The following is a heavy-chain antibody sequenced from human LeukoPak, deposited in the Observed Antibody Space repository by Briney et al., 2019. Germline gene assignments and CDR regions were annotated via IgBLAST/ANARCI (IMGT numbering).Heavy chain of an antibody. CDR1: DNSISSNSCY. D-gene: IGHD2-15*01. Sequence: PSENLSRTATGSDNSISSNSCYCGWIRQPPGKGLEWIGSSYYSGSTYYNPSLKSRVTISVDTSKNQFSLKLSSVTAADTVVYYCASHNGIVVVLDASDDTLDLWGKGTMVTVSS. J-gene: IGHJ3*01. CDR3: ASHNGIVVVLDASDDTLDL. CDR2: SYYSGST. V-gene: IGHV4-39*01.